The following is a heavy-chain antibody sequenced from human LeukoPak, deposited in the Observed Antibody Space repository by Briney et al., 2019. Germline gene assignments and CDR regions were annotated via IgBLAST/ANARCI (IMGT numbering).Heavy chain of an antibody. Sequence: PWDTLSLLCTVSGGPICSGRDYWRWIRPPDGQGLEWIGLTCSRGSTNYNPSLKSRVTIRVDTSNTLLPPEQKSVTAADTRVSFWARRLDDFIDGEGHHYWFDLWGQGTLVTVSS. CDR2: TCSRGST. V-gene: IGHV4-61*02. J-gene: IGHJ5*02. CDR3: ARRLDDFIDGEGHHYWFDL. CDR1: GGPICSGRDY. D-gene: IGHD3-10*01.